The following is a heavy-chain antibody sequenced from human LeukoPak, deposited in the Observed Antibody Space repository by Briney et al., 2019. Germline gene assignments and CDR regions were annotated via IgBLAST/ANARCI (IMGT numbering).Heavy chain of an antibody. CDR1: GVSISSGSYY. J-gene: IGHJ4*02. Sequence: SETLSLTCTVSGVSISSGSYYWDWIRQPPGKGLEWIGYVYGTGNTYLNPSLESRVSMSLDTSQNQFSLRLTSVTAADTAVYYCARLHGDYASGTPPFDMWGQGTLVTVSS. CDR2: VYGTGNT. CDR3: ARLHGDYASGTPPFDM. V-gene: IGHV4-31*03. D-gene: IGHD3-10*01.